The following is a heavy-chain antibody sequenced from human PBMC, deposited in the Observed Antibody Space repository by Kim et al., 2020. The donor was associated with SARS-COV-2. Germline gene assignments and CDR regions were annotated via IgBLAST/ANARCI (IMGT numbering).Heavy chain of an antibody. CDR2: ISSSSSYI. Sequence: GGSLRLSCAASGFTFSSYSMNWVRQAPGKGLEWVSSISSSSSYIYYADSVKGRFTISRDNAKNSLYLQMNSLRAEDTAVYYCARDDFGVWVAATGFDYWGQGTLVTVSS. V-gene: IGHV3-21*01. D-gene: IGHD2-15*01. J-gene: IGHJ4*02. CDR1: GFTFSSYS. CDR3: ARDDFGVWVAATGFDY.